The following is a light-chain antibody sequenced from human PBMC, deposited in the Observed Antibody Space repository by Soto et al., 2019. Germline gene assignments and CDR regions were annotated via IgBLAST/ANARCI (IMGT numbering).Light chain of an antibody. CDR3: QQYDSCPLT. J-gene: IGKJ4*01. CDR2: AAS. V-gene: IGKV1-27*01. Sequence: DIQMTQSPSSLSASVGDRVTITCRASQDIGIYLAWYQQKPGQAPKLLIYAASSLQWGVPSRFSGSGSGTDFTLTITSLQPEDVATYYCQQYDSCPLTFGGGTKVDIK. CDR1: QDIGIY.